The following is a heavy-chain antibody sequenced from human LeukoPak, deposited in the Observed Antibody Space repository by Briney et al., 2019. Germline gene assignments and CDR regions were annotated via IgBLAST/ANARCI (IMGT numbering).Heavy chain of an antibody. CDR2: ISYDGSNK. D-gene: IGHD3-10*01. V-gene: IGHV3-30-3*01. Sequence: GRSLRLSCAASGFTFSSYAMHWVRQAPGKGLEWVAVISYDGSNKYYADSVKGRFTISRDNSKNTLYLQMNSLRAEDTAVYYCARTRSVPTYYYGSGRYGPDYWGQGTLVTVSS. J-gene: IGHJ4*02. CDR3: ARTRSVPTYYYGSGRYGPDY. CDR1: GFTFSSYA.